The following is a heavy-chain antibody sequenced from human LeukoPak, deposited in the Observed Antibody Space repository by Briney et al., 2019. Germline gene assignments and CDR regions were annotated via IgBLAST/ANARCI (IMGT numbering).Heavy chain of an antibody. J-gene: IGHJ5*02. V-gene: IGHV4-4*07. CDR3: ARDRMLAVAGGFDP. Sequence: SETLSLTCTVSGGSISSYYWSWIRQPAGKGLEWIGRIYISGSTNYNPSLKSRVTMSVDTSKNQFSLKLSSVTAADTAVYYCARDRMLAVAGGFDPWGQGTLVTVSS. CDR2: IYISGST. CDR1: GGSISSYY. D-gene: IGHD6-19*01.